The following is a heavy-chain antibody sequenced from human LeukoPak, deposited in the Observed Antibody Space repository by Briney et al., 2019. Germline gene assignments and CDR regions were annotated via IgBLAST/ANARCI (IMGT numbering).Heavy chain of an antibody. Sequence: SETLSLTCTVSGYPISSAYYWGWIRQSPGKGLEWIGSFHYSGSTSYNPSLKSRVTISVDSSKNQFSLRLSSVTAADTAVYYCARDPGGGYKDDALDIWGQGTMVTVSS. CDR3: ARDPGGGYKDDALDI. D-gene: IGHD3-16*01. CDR2: FHYSGST. V-gene: IGHV4-38-2*02. CDR1: GYPISSAYY. J-gene: IGHJ3*02.